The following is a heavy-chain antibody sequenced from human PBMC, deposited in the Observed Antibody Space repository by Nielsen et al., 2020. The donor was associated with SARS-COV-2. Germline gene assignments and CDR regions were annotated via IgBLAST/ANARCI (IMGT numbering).Heavy chain of an antibody. V-gene: IGHV4-59*01. D-gene: IGHD2-2*01. CDR2: IYYSGGT. CDR1: GGSISSYY. CDR3: ARDHCSSTSCYNWFDP. J-gene: IGHJ5*02. Sequence: SETLSLTCTVSGGSISSYYWSWIRQPPGKGLEWIGYIYYSGGTNYNPSLKSRVTISVDTSKNQFSLKLSSVTAADTAVYYCARDHCSSTSCYNWFDPWGQGTLVTVSS.